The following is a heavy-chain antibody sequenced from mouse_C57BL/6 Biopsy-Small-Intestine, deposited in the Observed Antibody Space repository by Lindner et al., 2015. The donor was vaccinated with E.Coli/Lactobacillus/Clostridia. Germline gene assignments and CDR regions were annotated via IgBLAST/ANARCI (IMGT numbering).Heavy chain of an antibody. Sequence: VQLQESGAELVRPGASVKLSCTASGFNIKDDYIHWVKQRPEQGLEWIGWIDPESGDTEYASKFQGKATITADTSSNTAYLQLSSLTSEDTAVYYCSDYSNYLAWIAYWGQGTLVTVSA. CDR1: GFNIKDDY. D-gene: IGHD2-5*01. CDR2: IDPESGDT. V-gene: IGHV14-4*01. J-gene: IGHJ3*01. CDR3: SDYSNYLAWIAY.